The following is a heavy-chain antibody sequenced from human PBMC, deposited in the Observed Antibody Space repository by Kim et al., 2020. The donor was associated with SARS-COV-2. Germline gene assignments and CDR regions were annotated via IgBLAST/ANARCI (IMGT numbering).Heavy chain of an antibody. CDR2: GTT. V-gene: IGHV4-4*07. J-gene: IGHJ4*02. Sequence: GTTNYNPSLQSRVTVSVDTSKNQFSLKLSAVTAADTAVYYCVRGGGLYDSWGQGTLVTVSS. D-gene: IGHD3-10*01. CDR3: VRGGGLYDS.